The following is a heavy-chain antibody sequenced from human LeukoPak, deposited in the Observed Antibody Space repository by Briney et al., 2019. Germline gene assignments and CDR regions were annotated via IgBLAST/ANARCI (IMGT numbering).Heavy chain of an antibody. CDR1: GGSISSGDYY. CDR3: AGDYPPYYDIFDH. J-gene: IGHJ4*02. D-gene: IGHD3-9*01. CDR2: IYYSGST. Sequence: PSQTLSLTCTVSGGSISSGDYYWSWIRQPPGKGLEWIGYIYYSGSTYYNPSLKSRVTISVDTSKNQFSLKLSSVTAADTAVYYCAGDYPPYYDIFDHWGQGALVTVSS. V-gene: IGHV4-30-4*08.